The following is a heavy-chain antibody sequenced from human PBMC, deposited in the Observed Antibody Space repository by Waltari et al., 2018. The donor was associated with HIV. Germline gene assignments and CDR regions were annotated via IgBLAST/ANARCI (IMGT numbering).Heavy chain of an antibody. J-gene: IGHJ4*02. Sequence: EVQLVESGGGLVQPGGSLRLSCTVSGFTFSATWMTWIRQAPGEGMERLANSNTDGTENYYVDSVKGRFTSSRDNAKNALNLQMNSLRVEDTAVYYCARDRGWQQFDYWGRGALVTVSS. CDR2: SNTDGTEN. CDR1: GFTFSATW. CDR3: ARDRGWQQFDY. V-gene: IGHV3-7*01. D-gene: IGHD3-10*01.